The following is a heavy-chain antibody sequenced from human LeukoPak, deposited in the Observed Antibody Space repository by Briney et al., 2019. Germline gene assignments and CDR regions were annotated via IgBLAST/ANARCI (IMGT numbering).Heavy chain of an antibody. Sequence: GGSLRLSCAASGFTFSSYSMNWVRQAPGKGLEWVSYISSSSSTIYYADSVKGRFTISRDNAKNSLYLQMNSLRAEDTAVYYCARDGRNYDFWSGYYYAFDIWGQGTMVTVSS. CDR3: ARDGRNYDFWSGYYYAFDI. V-gene: IGHV3-48*04. D-gene: IGHD3-3*01. CDR1: GFTFSSYS. CDR2: ISSSSSTI. J-gene: IGHJ3*02.